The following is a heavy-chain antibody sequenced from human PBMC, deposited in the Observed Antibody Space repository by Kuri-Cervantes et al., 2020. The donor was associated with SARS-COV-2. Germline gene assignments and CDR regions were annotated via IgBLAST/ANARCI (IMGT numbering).Heavy chain of an antibody. CDR2: IYTSGST. J-gene: IGHJ6*02. CDR1: GGSISSGSYY. V-gene: IGHV4-61*02. CDR3: ARVRVGGMDV. Sequence: LRLSCTVSGGSISSGSYYWSWIRQPAGKGLEWIGRIYTSGSTNYNPSLKSRVTISVDTSKNQCSLKLSSVTAADTAVCYCARVRVGGMDVWAQGTTVTVSS.